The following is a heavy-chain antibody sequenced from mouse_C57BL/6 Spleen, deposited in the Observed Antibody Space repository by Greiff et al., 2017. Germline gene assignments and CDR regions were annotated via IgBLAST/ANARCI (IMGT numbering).Heavy chain of an antibody. V-gene: IGHV1-59*01. CDR3: AKDSSGYGDY. J-gene: IGHJ2*01. CDR1: GYTFTSYW. CDR2: IDPSDSST. D-gene: IGHD3-2*02. Sequence: VQLQQPGAELVRPGTSVTLSCKASGYTFTSYWMHWVKQRPGQGLEWIGVIDPSDSSTNYTQKFKGKATLTVDTSSSTAYMQLSSLTSEDSAVYYCAKDSSGYGDYWGKGTTLTVSS.